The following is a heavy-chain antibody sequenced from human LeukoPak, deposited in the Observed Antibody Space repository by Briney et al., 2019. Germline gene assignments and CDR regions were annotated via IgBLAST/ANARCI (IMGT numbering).Heavy chain of an antibody. J-gene: IGHJ4*02. V-gene: IGHV3-30*04. Sequence: AGGSLRLSCAASGFTFSNFAMHWLRQAPDKGLEWVAVISYNGGDKYYADSVKGRFTISRDNAKNSLYLQMNSLRAEDTAVYYCARDFEYYYDSSAPPGYWGQGTLVTVSS. CDR2: ISYNGGDK. CDR3: ARDFEYYYDSSAPPGY. D-gene: IGHD3-22*01. CDR1: GFTFSNFA.